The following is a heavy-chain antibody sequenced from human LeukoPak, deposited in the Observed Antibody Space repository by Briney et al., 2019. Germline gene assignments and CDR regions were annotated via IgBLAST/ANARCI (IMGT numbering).Heavy chain of an antibody. V-gene: IGHV3-30*02. CDR3: AIMVRGTLDY. J-gene: IGHJ4*02. Sequence: PGGSLRLSCVGSGFTFSSYWMYWIRQAPGKGLVWVAFIRYDGSNRNYADSVKGRFTISRDNSKNTLYLQMNSLRAEDTAVYYCAIMVRGTLDYWGQGTLVTVSS. D-gene: IGHD3-10*01. CDR1: GFTFSSYW. CDR2: IRYDGSNR.